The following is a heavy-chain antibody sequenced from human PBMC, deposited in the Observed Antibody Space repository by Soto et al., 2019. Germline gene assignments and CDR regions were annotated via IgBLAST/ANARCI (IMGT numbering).Heavy chain of an antibody. CDR3: ARESYYDFWSGYYPSAPNYYYMEV. Sequence: ASVKVSCKASGYTFTSYYMHWVRQAPGQGLEWMGIINPSGGSTSYAQKFQGRVTMTRDTSTSTVYMELSSLRSEDTAVYYCARESYYDFWSGYYPSAPNYYYMEVWGKGTTVTVSS. J-gene: IGHJ6*03. CDR1: GYTFTSYY. V-gene: IGHV1-46*03. CDR2: INPSGGST. D-gene: IGHD3-3*01.